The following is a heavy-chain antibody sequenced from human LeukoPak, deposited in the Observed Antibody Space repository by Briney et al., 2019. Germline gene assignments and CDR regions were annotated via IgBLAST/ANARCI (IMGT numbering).Heavy chain of an antibody. Sequence: GGSLRLSCEASGFTFDTYTVNWVRHAPGKGLEWVSSIASDTTYMKYADSVKGRFTVSRGNAKNSVFLEMKSLRADDTAIYFCARDYYDSSASATFDYWGRGTLVTVSS. J-gene: IGHJ4*02. V-gene: IGHV3-21*06. CDR3: ARDYYDSSASATFDY. D-gene: IGHD3-22*01. CDR2: IASDTTYM. CDR1: GFTFDTYT.